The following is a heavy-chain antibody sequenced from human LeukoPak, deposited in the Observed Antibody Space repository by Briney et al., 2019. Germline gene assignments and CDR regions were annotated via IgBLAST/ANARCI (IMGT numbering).Heavy chain of an antibody. J-gene: IGHJ4*02. CDR3: AKDLSKELLYRRGKYYFDY. CDR1: GFTFSDYY. V-gene: IGHV3-11*04. Sequence: GGSLRLSCAASGFTFSDYYMSYIRQAPGKGLEWVSYISSGGSTIYYADSVKGRFTISRDNAKNSLYLQMNSLRAEDTAVYYCAKDLSKELLYRRGKYYFDYWGQGTLVTVSS. D-gene: IGHD3-3*01. CDR2: ISSGGSTI.